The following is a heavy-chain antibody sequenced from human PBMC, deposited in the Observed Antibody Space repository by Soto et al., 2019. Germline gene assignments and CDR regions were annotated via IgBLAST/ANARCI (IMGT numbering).Heavy chain of an antibody. CDR1: GGTFSSYG. Sequence: QVQLVQSGAAVKQPESSVKVSCRASGGTFSSYGISWVRQSPRQGLERLGGLIHIFGTANYAQTFQGRVTITAVESTSTANMYRSSLRSEVTAVYSCARGGYYGSGSYCFASSGQGTLVTVS. V-gene: IGHV1-69*12. CDR2: LIHIFGTA. J-gene: IGHJ4*02. CDR3: ARGGYYGSGSYCFAS. D-gene: IGHD3-10*01.